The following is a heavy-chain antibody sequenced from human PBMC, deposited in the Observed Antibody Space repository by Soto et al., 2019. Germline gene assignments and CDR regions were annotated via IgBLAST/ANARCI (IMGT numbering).Heavy chain of an antibody. V-gene: IGHV3-21*01. D-gene: IGHD2-2*01. J-gene: IGHJ6*03. CDR3: ARPPEMLLKYCSRTSCYGEDYYYYMDV. Sequence: PGGSLRLSCAASGFTFSSYSMNWVRQAPGKGLEWVSSISSSSSYIYYADPVKGRFTISRDNAKNSLYLQMNSLRAEDTAVYYCARPPEMLLKYCSRTSCYGEDYYYYMDVWGKGTTVTVSS. CDR1: GFTFSSYS. CDR2: ISSSSSYI.